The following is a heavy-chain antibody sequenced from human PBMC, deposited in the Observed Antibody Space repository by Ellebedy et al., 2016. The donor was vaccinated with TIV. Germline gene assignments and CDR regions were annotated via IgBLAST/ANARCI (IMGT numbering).Heavy chain of an antibody. D-gene: IGHD2-15*01. V-gene: IGHV3-48*01. CDR2: ISSSSSTI. CDR1: GFTFSSYS. Sequence: GGSLRLXXAASGFTFSSYSMNWVRQAPGKGLEWVSYISSSSSTIYYADSVKGRFTISRDNAKNSLYLQMNSLRAEDTAVYYCARDSPLYCSGGSCYGMDVWGQGTTVTVSS. CDR3: ARDSPLYCSGGSCYGMDV. J-gene: IGHJ6*02.